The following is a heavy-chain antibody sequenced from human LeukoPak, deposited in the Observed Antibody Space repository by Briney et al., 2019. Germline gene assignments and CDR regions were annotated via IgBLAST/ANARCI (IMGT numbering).Heavy chain of an antibody. D-gene: IGHD3-10*01. J-gene: IGHJ4*02. CDR1: GFTFSSYW. CDR2: INSDGSST. CDR3: ARQRHLVRGVSY. Sequence: GGSLRLSCAAAGFTFSSYWMHWVRQAPGKGLVWVSRINSDGSSTSYADSVKGRFTISRDNAKNTLYLQMNSLRAEDTAVYYCARQRHLVRGVSYWGQGTLVTVSS. V-gene: IGHV3-74*01.